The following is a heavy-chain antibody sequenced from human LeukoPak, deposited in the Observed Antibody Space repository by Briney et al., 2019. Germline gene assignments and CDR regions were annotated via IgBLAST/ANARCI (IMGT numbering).Heavy chain of an antibody. CDR3: ARAYPIYAFDI. CDR2: IYYSGST. Sequence: SETLSLTCTVSGGSISSSSHYWGWIRQPPGKGLEWIGSIYYSGSTYYNPSLKSRVTISVDTSKNQFSLKLSSVTAADTAVYYCARAYPIYAFDIWGQGTMVTVSS. J-gene: IGHJ3*02. D-gene: IGHD2/OR15-2a*01. V-gene: IGHV4-39*01. CDR1: GGSISSSSHY.